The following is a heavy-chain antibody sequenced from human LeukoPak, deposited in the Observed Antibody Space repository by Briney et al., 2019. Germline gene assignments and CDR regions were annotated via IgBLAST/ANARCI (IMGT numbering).Heavy chain of an antibody. CDR1: GGSFSSGLYY. Sequence: KSSETLSLTCTVSGGSFSSGLYYWTWIRRPAGTGLEWIGRIYISGSTNYNPSLKSRVTISRDTSKNEFSLKLSSVTAADTAVYYCARHKIRRSGSCLWFDPWGQGTLVTVSS. CDR2: IYISGST. J-gene: IGHJ5*02. V-gene: IGHV4-61*02. D-gene: IGHD1-26*01. CDR3: ARHKIRRSGSCLWFDP.